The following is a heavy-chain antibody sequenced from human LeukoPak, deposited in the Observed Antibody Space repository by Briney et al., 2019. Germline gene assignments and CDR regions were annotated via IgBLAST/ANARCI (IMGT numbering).Heavy chain of an antibody. CDR1: GYTFAGYY. CDR2: INPNSGGT. V-gene: IGHV1-2*02. J-gene: IGHJ4*02. CDR3: ARVLSPYGSGSYSPFDY. Sequence: ASVKVSCKASGYTFAGYYMHWVRQAPGQGLEWMGWINPNSGGTNYAQKFQGRVTMTRDTSISTAYMELSRLRSDDTAVYYCARVLSPYGSGSYSPFDYWGQGTLVTVSS. D-gene: IGHD3-10*01.